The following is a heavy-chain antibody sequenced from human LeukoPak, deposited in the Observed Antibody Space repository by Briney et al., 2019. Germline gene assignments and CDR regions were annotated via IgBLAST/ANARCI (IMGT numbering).Heavy chain of an antibody. Sequence: TSETPSLTPTVSGGSISSYYWTSIPQSAGPRLAWLGRINTSGSTNYNPSLRSRVTMSVNTSKNQFSLNLTSVTAADTAVYSCAREGGDPRWLDPWGQGTLVTVSS. CDR1: GGSISSYY. D-gene: IGHD6-25*01. J-gene: IGHJ5*02. CDR3: AREGGDPRWLDP. CDR2: INTSGST. V-gene: IGHV4-4*07.